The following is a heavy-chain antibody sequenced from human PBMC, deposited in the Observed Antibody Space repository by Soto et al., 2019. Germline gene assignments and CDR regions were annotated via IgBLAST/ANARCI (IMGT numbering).Heavy chain of an antibody. V-gene: IGHV3-30*04. D-gene: IGHD1-1*01. CDR1: GFTFSMYA. Sequence: QVQLVESGGGVVQPGRSLRLSCAVSGFTFSMYAMHWARQAPGKGLEWVAVTSSDGASTYYADSVKGRFTITRDNSKNTLFRKMTCVRPADNAVYYWAKDRLPRWKEADVWGPGTTVTVSS. CDR3: AKDRLPRWKEADV. J-gene: IGHJ6*02. CDR2: TSSDGAST.